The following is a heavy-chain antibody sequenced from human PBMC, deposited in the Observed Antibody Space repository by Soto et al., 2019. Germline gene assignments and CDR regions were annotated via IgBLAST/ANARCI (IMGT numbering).Heavy chain of an antibody. V-gene: IGHV3-21*01. CDR3: ARELGDWPINWFDP. Sequence: PGRSLRLSCAASGFTFSSYSMNWVRQAPGKGLEWVSSISSSSSYIYYADSVKGRFTISRDNAKNSLYLQMNSLRAEDTAVYYCARELGDWPINWFDPWCQGLLVTVS. CDR2: ISSSSSYI. D-gene: IGHD2-21*02. J-gene: IGHJ5*02. CDR1: GFTFSSYS.